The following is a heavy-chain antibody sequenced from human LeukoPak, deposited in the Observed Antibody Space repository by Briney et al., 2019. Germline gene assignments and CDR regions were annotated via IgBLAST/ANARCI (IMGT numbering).Heavy chain of an antibody. V-gene: IGHV3-30*18. D-gene: IGHD1-1*01. J-gene: IGHJ4*01. CDR1: GFTFTYYA. CDR2: VSYDGNDG. Sequence: GGSLRLSCIGSGFTFTYYAIYWVRQAPGKGLEWVAVVSYDGNDGYYADSVKGRFSISRDNSQNTVTLQMNNLRVEDTAIYYCAKLAWNDGSYYINDWGQGSLVSVSS. CDR3: AKLAWNDGSYYIND.